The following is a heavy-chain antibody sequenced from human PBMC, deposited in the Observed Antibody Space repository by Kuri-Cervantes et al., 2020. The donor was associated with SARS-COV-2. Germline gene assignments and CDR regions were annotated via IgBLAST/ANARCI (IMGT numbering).Heavy chain of an antibody. J-gene: IGHJ6*03. CDR1: GGTFSSYA. Sequence: SVKVSCKASGGTFSSYAVSWLRQAPGQGLVWMGGIIPIFGTPNYAPKFQGRITITADESTSSAYMGLSSLRSDDTAVYYCALGYWGSGYPRYYYYMDVWGKGTTVTVSS. CDR3: ALGYWGSGYPRYYYYMDV. V-gene: IGHV1-69*13. D-gene: IGHD3-22*01. CDR2: IIPIFGTP.